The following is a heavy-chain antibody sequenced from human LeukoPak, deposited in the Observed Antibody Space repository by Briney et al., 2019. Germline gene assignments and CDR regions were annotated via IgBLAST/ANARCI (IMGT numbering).Heavy chain of an antibody. D-gene: IGHD3-22*01. Sequence: SGGSLRLSCAASGFTFSSYWMHWVRQSPGKGLVWVSRINSDGSSTSYADSVEGRVTISRDNAKNTLYLQMNSLRAEDTAVYYCARDGDSSGYYVNFDYWGQGTLVTVSS. J-gene: IGHJ4*02. CDR2: INSDGSST. V-gene: IGHV3-74*01. CDR1: GFTFSSYW. CDR3: ARDGDSSGYYVNFDY.